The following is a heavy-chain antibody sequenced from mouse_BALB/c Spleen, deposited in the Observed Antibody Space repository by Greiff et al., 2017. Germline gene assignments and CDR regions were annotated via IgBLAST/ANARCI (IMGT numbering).Heavy chain of an antibody. V-gene: IGHV5-4*02. CDR3: ARDLWLDY. CDR1: GFTFSDYY. J-gene: IGHJ4*01. CDR2: ISDGGSYT. Sequence: EVKLMESGGGLVKPGGSLKLSCAASGFTFSDYYMYWVRQTPEKRLEWVATISDGGSYTYYPDSVKGRFTIFRDNAKNNLYLQMSSLKSEDTAMYYCARDLWLDYWGQGTSVTVSS.